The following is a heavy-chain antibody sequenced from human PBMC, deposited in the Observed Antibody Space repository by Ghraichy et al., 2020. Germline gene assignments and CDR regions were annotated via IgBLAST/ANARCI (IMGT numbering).Heavy chain of an antibody. D-gene: IGHD3-22*01. Sequence: SETLSLTCTVSGGSISSSSYYWGWIRQPPGKGREWVGSIYYSGSTYYNPALKSRVTISVDTSKNQFSLKLSSVTAADTAVYYCTRLSRGGIVVVGLNYFAYCSQQTLLT. J-gene: IGHJ4*02. CDR1: GGSISSSSYY. CDR3: TRLSRGGIVVVGLNYFAY. CDR2: IYYSGST. V-gene: IGHV4-39*01.